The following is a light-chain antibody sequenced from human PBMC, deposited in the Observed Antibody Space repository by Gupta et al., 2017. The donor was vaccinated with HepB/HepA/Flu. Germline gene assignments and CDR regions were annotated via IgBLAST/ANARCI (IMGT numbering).Light chain of an antibody. CDR2: AAS. Sequence: DIQMTQSPSSLSAFVGDRVTITCQASQAIANYLNWYQQKPGKAPKLLIHAASNLETGVPSTFSGSGSGTDFSFTITSLQPEDVATYYCHQVDDVPITFDQGTRMDIK. J-gene: IGKJ5*01. CDR1: QAIANY. CDR3: HQVDDVPIT. V-gene: IGKV1-33*01.